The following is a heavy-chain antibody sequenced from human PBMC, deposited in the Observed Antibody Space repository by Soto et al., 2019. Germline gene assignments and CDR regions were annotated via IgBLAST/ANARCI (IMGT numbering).Heavy chain of an antibody. CDR1: GFTFSSYA. CDR2: ISYDGSNK. V-gene: IGHV3-30-3*01. D-gene: IGHD1-26*01. CDR3: ARTRYSGSYYYYYGMDV. J-gene: IGHJ6*02. Sequence: PGGSLRLSCAASGFTFSSYAMHWVRQAPGKGLEWVAVISYDGSNKYYADSVKGRFTISRDNSKNTLYLQMNSLRAEDTAVYYCARTRYSGSYYYYYGMDVWGQGTTVTVSS.